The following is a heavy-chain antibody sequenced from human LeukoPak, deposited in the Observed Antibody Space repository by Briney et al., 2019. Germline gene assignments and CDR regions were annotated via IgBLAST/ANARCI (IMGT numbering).Heavy chain of an antibody. J-gene: IGHJ4*02. V-gene: IGHV3-53*01. CDR2: IYSGAGT. CDR1: GFTVNSNY. Sequence: GGSLRLSCAASGFTVNSNYMSWVRRAPGRGLEWVSLIYSGAGTYYADSVKGRFTISRDNSKNTLYLQMNSLRAEDTAVYYCARDRHQGYYFDYWGQGTLVTVSS. D-gene: IGHD2-2*01. CDR3: ARDRHQGYYFDY.